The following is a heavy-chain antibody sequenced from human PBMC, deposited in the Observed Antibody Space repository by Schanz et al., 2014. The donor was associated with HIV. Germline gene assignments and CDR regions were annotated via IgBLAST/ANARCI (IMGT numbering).Heavy chain of an antibody. CDR3: ARGSDIVATSKYYYGMDV. D-gene: IGHD5-12*01. CDR1: GFTFSSYG. J-gene: IGHJ6*02. Sequence: QVQLVESGGCVVQPGRSLRLSCAASGFTFSSYGMHWVRQAPGKGLEWVAVIWYDGTNKYYADSVKGRFTISRDNSKNTLYLQMKSLRAEDTAVYYCARGSDIVATSKYYYGMDVWGQGTTVTVSS. CDR2: IWYDGTNK. V-gene: IGHV3-33*01.